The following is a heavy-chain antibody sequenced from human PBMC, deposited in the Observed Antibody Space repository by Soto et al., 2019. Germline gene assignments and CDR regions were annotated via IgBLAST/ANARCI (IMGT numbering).Heavy chain of an antibody. J-gene: IGHJ5*02. Sequence: SETLSLTCTVSGGSISSSSYYWGWIRQPPGKGLEWIGSIYYSGGTYYNPSLKSRVTISVDTSKNQFSLKLSSVTAADTAVYYCAGDLIDSSSRSRGFDPWGQGTLVTVSS. D-gene: IGHD6-13*01. V-gene: IGHV4-39*01. CDR3: AGDLIDSSSRSRGFDP. CDR1: GGSISSSSYY. CDR2: IYYSGGT.